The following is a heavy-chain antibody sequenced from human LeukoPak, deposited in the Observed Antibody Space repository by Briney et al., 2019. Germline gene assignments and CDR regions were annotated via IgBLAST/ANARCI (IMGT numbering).Heavy chain of an antibody. D-gene: IGHD3-10*01. CDR2: INPNSGGT. CDR3: ARDGTYYYGSGSYSKAYYYYMDV. J-gene: IGHJ6*03. CDR1: GYTFTSYY. Sequence: GASVKVSCKAPGYTFTSYYMHWVRQAPGQGLEWMGWINPNSGGTYFAQKFQGRVTMTRDTSISTAYMELSRLRSDDTAVYYCARDGTYYYGSGSYSKAYYYYMDVWGKGTTVTISS. V-gene: IGHV1-2*02.